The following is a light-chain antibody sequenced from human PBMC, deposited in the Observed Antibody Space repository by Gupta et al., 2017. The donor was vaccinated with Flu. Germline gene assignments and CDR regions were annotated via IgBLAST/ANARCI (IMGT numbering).Light chain of an antibody. V-gene: IGLV1-40*01. J-gene: IGLJ1*01. CDR1: RSNIGAGYD. CDR3: QSFDSSLSGYV. CDR2: GNT. Sequence: QSVLTQPPSVFGAPGQRVTISCTGSRSNIGAGYDVHWYQQLPGAAPRLLIHGNTNRPSGVPDRFSGSKSGTSASLAITGLQAEDEADYYCQSFDSSLSGYVFGPGTRVTVL.